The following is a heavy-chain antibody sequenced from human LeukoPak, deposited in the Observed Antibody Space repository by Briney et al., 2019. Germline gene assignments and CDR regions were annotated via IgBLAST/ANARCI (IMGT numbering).Heavy chain of an antibody. V-gene: IGHV1-18*01. Sequence: ASVKVSCKASGYTFSSYGISWVRLAPGQGLEWMGWISAYNGNTNYAQKVQGRVTMTTDTSTSTAYMELRSLRSDDTAVYYCAREGGIARPPYLYYYIDVWGKGTTVTVSS. CDR2: ISAYNGNT. D-gene: IGHD6-6*01. J-gene: IGHJ6*03. CDR3: AREGGIARPPYLYYYIDV. CDR1: GYTFSSYG.